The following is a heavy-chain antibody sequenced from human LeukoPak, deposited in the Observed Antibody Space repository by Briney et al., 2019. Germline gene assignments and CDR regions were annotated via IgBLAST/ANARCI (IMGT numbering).Heavy chain of an antibody. J-gene: IGHJ4*02. V-gene: IGHV4-59*01. CDR3: AGGDMVRGVPPPPSLDY. CDR2: IYYSGST. Sequence: SGTLSLTCTVSGGSISSYYWSWIRQPPGKGLEWIGYIYYSGSTNYNPSLKSRVTISVDTSKNQFSLKLSSVTAADTAVYYCAGGDMVRGVPPPPSLDYWGQGTLVTVSS. D-gene: IGHD3-10*01. CDR1: GGSISSYY.